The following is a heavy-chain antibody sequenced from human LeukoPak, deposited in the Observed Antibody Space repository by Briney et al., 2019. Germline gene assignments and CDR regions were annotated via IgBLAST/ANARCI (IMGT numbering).Heavy chain of an antibody. Sequence: GGSLRLSCAASGFTFSSYAMSWVRQASGKGLEGVSAISGSGGSTDYVASVKGRFTISRDNSKNTLYLQMNSLRAEDTAVYYCAKDHDYDNSGYHCHDYWGQGTLVTVSS. D-gene: IGHD3-22*01. CDR1: GFTFSSYA. CDR3: AKDHDYDNSGYHCHDY. V-gene: IGHV3-23*01. J-gene: IGHJ4*02. CDR2: ISGSGGST.